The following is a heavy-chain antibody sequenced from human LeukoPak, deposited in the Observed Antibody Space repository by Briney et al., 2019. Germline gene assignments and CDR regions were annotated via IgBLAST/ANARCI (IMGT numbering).Heavy chain of an antibody. CDR3: ARGGKATVVTM. J-gene: IGHJ4*02. CDR1: GGSINSYY. V-gene: IGHV4-4*07. CDR2: VYSSGNT. D-gene: IGHD4-23*01. Sequence: SETLSLTCTVSGGSINSYYLSWIRQPAGKGLEWIGRVYSSGNTNYNPSLKSRVSMSVDTSKNQFSLKLTSVTAADTAVYYCARGGKATVVTMWGQGILVTVSS.